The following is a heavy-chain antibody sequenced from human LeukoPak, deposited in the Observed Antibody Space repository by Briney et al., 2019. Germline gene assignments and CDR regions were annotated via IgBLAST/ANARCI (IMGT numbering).Heavy chain of an antibody. CDR1: GFTFSSYS. CDR2: ISRSSSYI. Sequence: GGSLRLSCAASGFTFSSYSMNWVRQAPGKGLEWVSSISRSSSYIYYEDSVKGRFTISRDNAKNPLYLQMNSLRAEDTAVYYCARRRPDYYESSGYYREDDWGQGTLVTVSS. J-gene: IGHJ4*02. CDR3: ARRRPDYYESSGYYREDD. V-gene: IGHV3-21*01. D-gene: IGHD3-22*01.